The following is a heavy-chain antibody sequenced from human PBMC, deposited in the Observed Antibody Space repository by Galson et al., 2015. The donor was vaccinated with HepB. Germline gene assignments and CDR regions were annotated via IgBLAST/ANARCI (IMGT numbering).Heavy chain of an antibody. Sequence: SLRLSCAASGFTFSSYEMNWVRQAPGKGLEWVSYISTTGSPIDYVDSVKGRFTISRDNAKNSLYLQTNSLRAEDTAVYYCARQDFDSSSWFKLHSSTKGNWFDLWGQGTLVTVSS. CDR2: ISTTGSPI. D-gene: IGHD6-13*01. V-gene: IGHV3-48*03. CDR1: GFTFSSYE. J-gene: IGHJ5*02. CDR3: ARQDFDSSSWFKLHSSTKGNWFDL.